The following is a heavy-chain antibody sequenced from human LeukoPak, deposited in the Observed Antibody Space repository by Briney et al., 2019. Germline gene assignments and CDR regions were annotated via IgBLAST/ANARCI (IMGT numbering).Heavy chain of an antibody. V-gene: IGHV3-53*01. Sequence: GGSLRLSCAASGFTLSSDYMNWVRQAPGMGLEWVSAISNGGVTYYSDSVKGRFTISRDNSKNTLYLQMTSLRAEDTAVYYCAKDKHIWGCDYWGQGTLVTVSS. J-gene: IGHJ4*02. CDR3: AKDKHIWGCDY. D-gene: IGHD7-27*01. CDR2: ISNGGVT. CDR1: GFTLSSDY.